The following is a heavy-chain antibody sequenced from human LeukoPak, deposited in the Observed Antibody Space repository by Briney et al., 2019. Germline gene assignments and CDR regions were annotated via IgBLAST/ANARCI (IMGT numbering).Heavy chain of an antibody. CDR3: ASDGIAVDRGIGYFDY. D-gene: IGHD6-13*01. V-gene: IGHV3-74*01. CDR2: INSDGSDI. Sequence: GGSLRLSCAASGFTFNRYWVHWVRQAPGKGLVWVSRINSDGSDITYADSVKGRFTISRDNAKNSLYLQMNSLRAEDTALYYCASDGIAVDRGIGYFDYWGQGTLVTVSS. CDR1: GFTFNRYW. J-gene: IGHJ4*02.